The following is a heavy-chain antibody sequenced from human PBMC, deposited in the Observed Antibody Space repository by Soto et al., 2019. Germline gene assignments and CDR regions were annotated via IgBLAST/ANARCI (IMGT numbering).Heavy chain of an antibody. CDR1: GYTFTSYA. V-gene: IGHV1-3*05. Sequence: QVQLVQSGAEEKKPGASVKVSCKASGYTFTSYAMHWVRQAPGQRLEWMGRINAGNGGTKFSQKFQGRVTITRDTSASTSYIELSSLRSVDTAVYYCARDRGYSYSYGMDVWGQGTTVTVSS. CDR3: ARDRGYSYSYGMDV. J-gene: IGHJ6*02. D-gene: IGHD5-18*01. CDR2: INAGNGGT.